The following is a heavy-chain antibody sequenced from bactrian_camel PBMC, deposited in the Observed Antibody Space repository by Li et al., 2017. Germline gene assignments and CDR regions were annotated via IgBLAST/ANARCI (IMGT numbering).Heavy chain of an antibody. CDR1: GWTFSNYY. CDR3: ATGNGGNSYPTSYIH. Sequence: VQLVESGGGLVQPGGSLRLSCVVSGWTFSNYYMNWVRQAPGKGLEWVSSIYSDGSSIYYADSVKGRFTISKDDHKYTLYLSMTGLKTEDTGVYYCATGNGGNSYPTSYIHWGQGTQVTVS. CDR2: IYSDGSSI. V-gene: IGHV3-2*01. J-gene: IGHJ4*01. D-gene: IGHD2*01.